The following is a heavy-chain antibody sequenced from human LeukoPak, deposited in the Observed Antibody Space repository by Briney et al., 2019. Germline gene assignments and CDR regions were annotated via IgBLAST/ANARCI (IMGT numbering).Heavy chain of an antibody. Sequence: GRSLRLSCAASGFTFDDYAMHWVRQAPGKGLEWVSGISWNSGSIGYAYSVKGRFTISRDNAKNSLYLQMNSLRAEDTALYYCAKDYDSSGYYYFDYWGQGTLVTVSS. V-gene: IGHV3-9*01. J-gene: IGHJ4*02. CDR1: GFTFDDYA. CDR2: ISWNSGSI. D-gene: IGHD3-22*01. CDR3: AKDYDSSGYYYFDY.